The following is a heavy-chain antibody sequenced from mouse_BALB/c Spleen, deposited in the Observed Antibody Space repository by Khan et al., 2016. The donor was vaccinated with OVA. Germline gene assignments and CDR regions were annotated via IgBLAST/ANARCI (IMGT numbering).Heavy chain of an antibody. V-gene: IGHV1-7*01. CDR1: GYTFTSYW. CDR3: ARFYYGSSPDY. Sequence: QVQLKESGAELAKPGASVKMSCKASGYTFTSYWMHWVKQRPGQGLEWIGYINPSTGYTESNQKFTDKATLTEDKSSSTAYMQLSSLTSEDSAVYYCARFYYGSSPDYWGQGTTLTVSA. CDR2: INPSTGYT. J-gene: IGHJ2*01. D-gene: IGHD1-1*01.